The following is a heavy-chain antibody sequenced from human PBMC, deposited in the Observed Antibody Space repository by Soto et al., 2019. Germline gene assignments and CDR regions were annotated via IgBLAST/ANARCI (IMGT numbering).Heavy chain of an antibody. D-gene: IGHD6-13*01. CDR1: GGSISSSSYY. V-gene: IGHV4-39*01. J-gene: IGHJ4*02. CDR3: ARLGALYSRIFDY. Sequence: QLQLQESGPGLVKPSETLSLTCTVSGGSISSSSYYWGWIRQPPGKGLEWIGSIYYSGSTYYNPSLKSRVTISVDTSKNQFSLKLSFVTAADTAVYYCARLGALYSRIFDYGGQGTLVTVSS. CDR2: IYYSGST.